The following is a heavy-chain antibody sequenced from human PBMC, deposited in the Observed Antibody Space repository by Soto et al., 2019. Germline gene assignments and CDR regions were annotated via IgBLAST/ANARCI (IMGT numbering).Heavy chain of an antibody. CDR3: ARDHRGYARQYYYYMDV. CDR1: GFTFSSYS. Sequence: GGSLRLSCAASGFTFSSYSMNWVRQAPGKGLEWVSYISSSSSTIYYADSVKGRFTISRDNAKNSLYLQMNSLRAEDTAVYYCARDHRGYARQYYYYMDVWGKGTTVTVSS. CDR2: ISSSSSTI. V-gene: IGHV3-48*01. D-gene: IGHD5-12*01. J-gene: IGHJ6*03.